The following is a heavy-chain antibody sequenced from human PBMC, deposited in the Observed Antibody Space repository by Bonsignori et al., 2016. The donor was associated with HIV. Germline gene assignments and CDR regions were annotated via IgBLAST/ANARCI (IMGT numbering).Heavy chain of an antibody. CDR2: IYYSGST. D-gene: IGHD6-13*01. Sequence: WIRQPPGKGLEWIGYIYYSGSTNYNPSLKSRVTISVDTSKNQFSLKLSSVTAADTAVYYCARGDGYSSSWYRSNWFDPWGQGTLVTVSS. V-gene: IGHV4-59*01. CDR3: ARGDGYSSSWYRSNWFDP. J-gene: IGHJ5*02.